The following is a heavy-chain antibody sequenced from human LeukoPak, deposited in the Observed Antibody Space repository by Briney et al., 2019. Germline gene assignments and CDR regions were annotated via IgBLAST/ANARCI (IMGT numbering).Heavy chain of an antibody. Sequence: SVKVSCKASGGTFSSYAISWVRQAPGQGLEWMGGIIPIFGTANYAQKFQGRVTITADESTSTAYMELSSLRSEDTAVYYCARDYTSYCSSTSCPLEGYYYYGMDVWGQGTTVTVSS. CDR3: ARDYTSYCSSTSCPLEGYYYYGMDV. CDR2: IIPIFGTA. D-gene: IGHD2-2*01. V-gene: IGHV1-69*13. CDR1: GGTFSSYA. J-gene: IGHJ6*02.